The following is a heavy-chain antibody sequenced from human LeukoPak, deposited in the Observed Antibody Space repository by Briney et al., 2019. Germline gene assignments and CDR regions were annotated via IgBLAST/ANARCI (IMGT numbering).Heavy chain of an antibody. CDR1: GYTFTSYG. D-gene: IGHD2-2*01. V-gene: IGHV1-18*01. CDR3: ARDRFEVVVVPAAILWFDP. CDR2: ISAYNGNT. Sequence: ASVKVSYKASGYTFTSYGISWVRQAPGQGLEWMGWISAYNGNTNYAQKLQGRVTMTTDTSTSTAYMELRSLRSDDTAVYYCARDRFEVVVVPAAILWFDPWGQGTLVTVSS. J-gene: IGHJ5*02.